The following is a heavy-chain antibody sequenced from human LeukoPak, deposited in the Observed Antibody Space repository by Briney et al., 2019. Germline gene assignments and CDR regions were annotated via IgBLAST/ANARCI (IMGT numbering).Heavy chain of an antibody. D-gene: IGHD3-10*01. CDR1: GGSISSYY. CDR2: IYYSGST. CDR3: ARAITMVRGVTQNFDY. Sequence: SETLSLTCTVAGGSISSYYWSWIRQPPGKGLEWIGYIYYSGSTNHNPSLKSGVTISVDTSKNQFSLKLSSVTAADTAVYYCARAITMVRGVTQNFDYWGQGTQVAVSS. V-gene: IGHV4-59*01. J-gene: IGHJ4*02.